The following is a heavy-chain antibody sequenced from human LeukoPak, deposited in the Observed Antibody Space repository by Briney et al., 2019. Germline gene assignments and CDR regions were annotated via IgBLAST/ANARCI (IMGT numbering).Heavy chain of an antibody. J-gene: IGHJ4*02. Sequence: GGSLRLSCAASGFIFSSYAMTWVRQAPGKGLEWVSTVIASGGTTYYADSVKGRFTISRDNSKDTVYLHMNTLRADDTAIYYCAKEWVPYSTSWCNDYWGQGTLVTVSS. CDR1: GFIFSSYA. V-gene: IGHV3-23*01. CDR3: AKEWVPYSTSWCNDY. D-gene: IGHD6-13*01. CDR2: VIASGGTT.